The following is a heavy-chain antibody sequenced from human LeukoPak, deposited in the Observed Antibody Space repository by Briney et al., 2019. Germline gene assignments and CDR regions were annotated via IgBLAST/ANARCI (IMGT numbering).Heavy chain of an antibody. CDR3: ASWQASRYYFDY. V-gene: IGHV3-66*01. Sequence: PGGSLRLSCAASGFTVSSNYMSWVRQAPGKGLEWVSVIYSGGSTYYADSVKGRFTISRDNSKNTLYLQMNNLRAEDTAVYYCASWQASRYYFDYWGQGTLVTVSS. CDR2: IYSGGST. J-gene: IGHJ4*02. CDR1: GFTVSSNY.